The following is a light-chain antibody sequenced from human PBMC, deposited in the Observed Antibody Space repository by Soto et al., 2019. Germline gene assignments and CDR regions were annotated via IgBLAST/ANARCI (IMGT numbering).Light chain of an antibody. Sequence: EIVLTQSPGTLSLSPGERATLSCRASQSVSSSYLAWYQQKPGQAPRLLIYGASSRATGIPDRFSGSGSGTDFTLTISSLEPEDFAVYYYQQYGSSPPVTFGGGTKVEIK. CDR1: QSVSSSY. CDR3: QQYGSSPPVT. J-gene: IGKJ4*01. CDR2: GAS. V-gene: IGKV3-20*01.